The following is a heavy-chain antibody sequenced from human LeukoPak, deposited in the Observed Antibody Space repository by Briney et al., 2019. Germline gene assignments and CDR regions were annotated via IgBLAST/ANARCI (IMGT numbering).Heavy chain of an antibody. CDR1: GFTFSSYS. CDR3: AKDPYSSSPGGAFDY. V-gene: IGHV3-23*01. CDR2: ISGSGGST. Sequence: PGGSLRLSCAASGFTFSSYSMNWVRQAPGKGLEWVSAISGSGGSTYYADSVKGRFTISRDNSKNTLYLQMNSLRAEDTAVYYCAKDPYSSSPGGAFDYWGQGTLVTVSS. D-gene: IGHD6-6*01. J-gene: IGHJ4*02.